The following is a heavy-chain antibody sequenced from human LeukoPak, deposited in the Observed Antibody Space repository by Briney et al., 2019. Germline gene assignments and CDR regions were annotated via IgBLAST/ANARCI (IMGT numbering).Heavy chain of an antibody. Sequence: GSVKVSCKASGYTFTGYYMHWVRQAPGQGLEWMGWINPNSGGTNYAQKFQGRVTMTRDTSISTAYMELSRLRSDDTAVYYCARAQWLQSSFDYWGQGTLVTVSS. D-gene: IGHD3-22*01. V-gene: IGHV1-2*02. CDR1: GYTFTGYY. J-gene: IGHJ4*02. CDR3: ARAQWLQSSFDY. CDR2: INPNSGGT.